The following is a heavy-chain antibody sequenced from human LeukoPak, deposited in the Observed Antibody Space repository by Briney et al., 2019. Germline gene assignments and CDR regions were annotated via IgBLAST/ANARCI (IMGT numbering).Heavy chain of an antibody. CDR1: GYTFTSYD. Sequence: ASVKVSCKASGYTFTSYDINWVRQATGQGLEWMGWMNPNSGNTGYAQKFQGRVTMTRNTSISTAYMELSSLRSEDTAVYYCARKRRTMVRGVIGWFDPWGQGTLVTVSS. CDR3: ARKRRTMVRGVIGWFDP. CDR2: MNPNSGNT. J-gene: IGHJ5*02. V-gene: IGHV1-8*01. D-gene: IGHD3-10*01.